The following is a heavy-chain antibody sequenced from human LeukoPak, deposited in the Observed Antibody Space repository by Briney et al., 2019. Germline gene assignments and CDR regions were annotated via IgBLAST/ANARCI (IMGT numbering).Heavy chain of an antibody. D-gene: IGHD5-18*01. CDR3: ARVDTAMGNWFDP. CDR2: IYSGGRT. V-gene: IGHV3-66*01. J-gene: IGHJ5*02. Sequence: GGSLRLSCAATGFTVSSNYMSWVRQAPGKGLEGVSVIYSGGRTYYADSVKGRFTISRDNSKNTLYLQMNSLRAEDTAVYYCARVDTAMGNWFDPWGQGTLVTVSS. CDR1: GFTVSSNY.